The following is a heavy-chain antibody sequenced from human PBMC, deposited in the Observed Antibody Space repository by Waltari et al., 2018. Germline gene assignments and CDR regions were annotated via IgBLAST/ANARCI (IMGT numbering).Heavy chain of an antibody. J-gene: IGHJ4*02. V-gene: IGHV1-69*11. CDR2: VIPILGGG. D-gene: IGHD6-13*01. CDR3: AKDHAAMKYSSTFDY. Sequence: QVQLLQSGADVQRPGSSVKVSCKSSVGTFDKYAISWVRQAPGQGLEWVGGVIPILGGGNYAQKSRGRVTIPADESTDTAYMELSSLRSEDTAIYYCAKDHAAMKYSSTFDYWGQGTLVIVSS. CDR1: VGTFDKYA.